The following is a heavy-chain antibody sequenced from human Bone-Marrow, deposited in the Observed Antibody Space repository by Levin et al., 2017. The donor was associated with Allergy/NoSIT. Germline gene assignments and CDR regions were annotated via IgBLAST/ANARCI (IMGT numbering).Heavy chain of an antibody. D-gene: IGHD4-17*01. CDR3: ARGMTSVRTNWFDS. J-gene: IGHJ5*01. V-gene: IGHV4-59*01. Sequence: SQTLSLTCTVSGAFRGFSWNWIRQSPGERLEWIGYIYYSGSAKYNPSLNNRVSMSMETSKTQFSLRVSSVTAADTAIYYCARGMTSVRTNWFDSWGQGILITVSS. CDR2: IYYSGSA. CDR1: GAFRGFS.